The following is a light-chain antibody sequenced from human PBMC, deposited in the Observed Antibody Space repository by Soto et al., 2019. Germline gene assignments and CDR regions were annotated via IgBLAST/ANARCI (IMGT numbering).Light chain of an antibody. CDR1: QSVSIH. Sequence: TVMTQSPGTLSVSLGERATLSCSASQSVSIHLAWYQQKPGQAPRLLIYDTSTRATGIPARFSGSGSGTEFTLTISSLQSEDFAVYYCQQYSNWPPITFGQGTRLEIK. V-gene: IGKV3-15*01. J-gene: IGKJ5*01. CDR2: DTS. CDR3: QQYSNWPPIT.